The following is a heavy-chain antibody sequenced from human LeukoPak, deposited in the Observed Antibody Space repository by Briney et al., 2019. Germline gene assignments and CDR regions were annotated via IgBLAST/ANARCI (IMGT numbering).Heavy chain of an antibody. D-gene: IGHD3-22*01. CDR3: ARGDDSGYYDYFDY. CDR2: IYTGGNT. CDR1: GFTVDSNY. Sequence: PGGSLRLSCAAPGFTVDSNYLSWVRQAPGKGLEWVSTIYTGGNTYYAASVKGRFTISRDFSKNTVFLHTNSLRAEDTAMYYCARGDDSGYYDYFDYWGQGALVTVSS. J-gene: IGHJ4*02. V-gene: IGHV3-53*01.